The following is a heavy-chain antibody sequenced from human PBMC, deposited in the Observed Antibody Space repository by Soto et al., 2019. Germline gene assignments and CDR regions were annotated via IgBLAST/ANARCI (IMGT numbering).Heavy chain of an antibody. V-gene: IGHV1-69*13. CDR1: GGTFSSYA. CDR3: ARDWGVRAYCGGDCSDY. J-gene: IGHJ4*02. D-gene: IGHD2-21*02. CDR2: IIPIFGTA. Sequence: GASVKVSCKASGGTFSSYAISWVRQAPGQGLEWMGGIIPIFGTANYAQKFQGRVTITADESTSTAYMELSSLRSEDTAVYYCARDWGVRAYCGGDCSDYWGQGTLVTVSS.